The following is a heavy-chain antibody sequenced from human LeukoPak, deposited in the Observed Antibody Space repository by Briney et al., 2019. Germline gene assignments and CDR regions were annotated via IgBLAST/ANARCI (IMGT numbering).Heavy chain of an antibody. CDR2: IYTSGST. CDR1: GGSISSGSYY. D-gene: IGHD3-16*01. V-gene: IGHV4-61*02. CDR3: ARAKYYEELDN. J-gene: IGHJ4*02. Sequence: PSETLSLTCTVSGGSISSGSYYWSWIRQPAGKGQEWIRRIYTSGSTNYNPSHKSRVTISVDTSKNQFSLKLSSVTAADTAVYYCARAKYYEELDNWGQGTLVTVSS.